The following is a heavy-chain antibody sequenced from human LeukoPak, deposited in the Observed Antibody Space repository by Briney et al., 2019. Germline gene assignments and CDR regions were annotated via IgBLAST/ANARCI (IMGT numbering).Heavy chain of an antibody. CDR3: ASTQMRTVTTLFPSSRAPIDS. Sequence: SETLSLTCAVYGGSFTGYYWTWIRQPPGRGLEWIGEIIHSGSTLYNPSLKNRVTISVDTSKNQFSLKLTSVTAADTAIYYCASTQMRTVTTLFPSSRAPIDSWGQGSLVTVSS. CDR2: IIHSGST. J-gene: IGHJ5*01. CDR1: GGSFTGYY. V-gene: IGHV4-34*12. D-gene: IGHD4-17*01.